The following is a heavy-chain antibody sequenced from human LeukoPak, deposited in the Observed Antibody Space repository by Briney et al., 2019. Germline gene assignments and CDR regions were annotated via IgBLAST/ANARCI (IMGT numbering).Heavy chain of an antibody. J-gene: IGHJ5*02. CDR1: GFDLSTYE. V-gene: IGHV3-48*03. Sequence: GGTLRLSCAASGFDLSTYEMNWVRQAPGKGLEWIADITISGHTKNYADSVKGRFTISRDNARTSLYLQMNSLRVEDTGVYYCARGDPHADLWGQGTLVTVSS. CDR3: ARGDPHADL. CDR2: ITISGHTK.